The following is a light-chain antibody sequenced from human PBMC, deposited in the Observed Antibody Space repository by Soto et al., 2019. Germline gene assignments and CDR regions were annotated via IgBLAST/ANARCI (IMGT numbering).Light chain of an antibody. CDR3: QQLNSYHLT. Sequence: IQLTQSPSSLSASVGDRVTITCRASQAISSDLAWYQQKPGRARNLLIYGASTLQSGVPSRFSDSGSGTNFTLTISSLQPEDFATYYCQQLNSYHLTLGQGPKVEIK. J-gene: IGKJ1*01. CDR2: GAS. CDR1: QAISSD. V-gene: IGKV1-9*01.